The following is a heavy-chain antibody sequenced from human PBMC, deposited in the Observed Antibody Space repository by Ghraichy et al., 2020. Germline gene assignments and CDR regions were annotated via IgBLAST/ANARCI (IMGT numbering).Heavy chain of an antibody. D-gene: IGHD2-2*01. CDR2: IRSKAYGGTT. V-gene: IGHV3-49*03. Sequence: GGSLRLSCTASGFTFGENAMSWIRQAPGKGLEWLGFIRSKAYGGTTEYAASVKGRFTISRDDSKSIAYLQMNSLKTEDTAVYYCTLVPAARDVWGQGTTVTVSS. J-gene: IGHJ6*02. CDR1: GFTFGENA. CDR3: TLVPAARDV.